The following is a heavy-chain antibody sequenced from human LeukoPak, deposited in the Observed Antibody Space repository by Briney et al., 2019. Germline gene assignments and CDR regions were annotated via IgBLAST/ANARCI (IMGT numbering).Heavy chain of an antibody. CDR1: GVTFSDDY. CDR2: ISSRSNTI. Sequence: GGSLRLSCVGSGVTFSDDYVSCSREAPGEGVECVAYISSRSNTICYADSVKGRFTISRDNAKKSLFLQMNSLRDEDTALYYCAKDRISGYGSDWRSDGFDIWGQGTMVTVSS. D-gene: IGHD6-19*01. V-gene: IGHV3-11*01. J-gene: IGHJ3*02. CDR3: AKDRISGYGSDWRSDGFDI.